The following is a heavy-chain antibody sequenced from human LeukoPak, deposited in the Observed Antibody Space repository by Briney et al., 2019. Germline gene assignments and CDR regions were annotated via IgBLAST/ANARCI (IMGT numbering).Heavy chain of an antibody. CDR2: INPSGGST. D-gene: IGHD4-23*01. Sequence: ASVKVSCKASGYTFTSYYMHWVRQAPGQGLEWMGIINPSGGSTSYAQKFQGRVTMTRDTSTSTVYMELSSLRSEDAAVYYCARVDVWTVVTPNYGMDVWGQGTTVTVSS. V-gene: IGHV1-46*01. CDR3: ARVDVWTVVTPNYGMDV. J-gene: IGHJ6*02. CDR1: GYTFTSYY.